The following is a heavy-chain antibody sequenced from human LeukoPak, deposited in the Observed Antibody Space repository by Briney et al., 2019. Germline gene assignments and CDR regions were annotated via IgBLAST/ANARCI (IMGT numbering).Heavy chain of an antibody. CDR1: GFTVSSNY. D-gene: IGHD2-15*01. CDR2: IYSGGST. Sequence: GWSLRLSCAASGFTVSSNYMSWVRQAPGKGLEWVSVIYSGGSTYYADSVKGRFTISRDNSKNTLYLQMNSLRAEDTAVYYCARSLYCSGGSCYAGWFDPWGQGTLVTVSS. J-gene: IGHJ5*02. CDR3: ARSLYCSGGSCYAGWFDP. V-gene: IGHV3-66*02.